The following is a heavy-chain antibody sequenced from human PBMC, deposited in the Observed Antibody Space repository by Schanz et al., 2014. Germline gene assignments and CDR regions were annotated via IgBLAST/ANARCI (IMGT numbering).Heavy chain of an antibody. Sequence: VQLVESGGGLVKPGGSLRLSCAASGFTFSSYAMHWVRQAPGKGLEWVAVISYDGSNKYYADSVRGRFTISRDRFQNTLYLRMSSLRAEDTAVYYCARPRFDYGEVDYWGRGTLVTVSS. V-gene: IGHV3-30*14. CDR2: ISYDGSNK. J-gene: IGHJ4*02. CDR3: ARPRFDYGEVDY. D-gene: IGHD4-17*01. CDR1: GFTFSSYA.